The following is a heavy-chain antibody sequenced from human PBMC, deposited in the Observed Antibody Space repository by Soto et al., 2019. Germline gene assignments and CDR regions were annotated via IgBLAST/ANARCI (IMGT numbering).Heavy chain of an antibody. V-gene: IGHV4-31*03. CDR3: ARDYEDYYGSGSYLRYYGMDV. J-gene: IGHJ6*02. CDR2: IYYSGST. D-gene: IGHD3-10*01. CDR1: GGSISSGGYY. Sequence: QVQLQESGPGLVKPSQTLSLTCTVSGGSISSGGYYWSWIRQHPGKGLEWIGYIYYSGSTYYNPSLKGRVTISVDTSKNQFSLKLSSVTAADTAVYYCARDYEDYYGSGSYLRYYGMDVWGQGTTVTVSS.